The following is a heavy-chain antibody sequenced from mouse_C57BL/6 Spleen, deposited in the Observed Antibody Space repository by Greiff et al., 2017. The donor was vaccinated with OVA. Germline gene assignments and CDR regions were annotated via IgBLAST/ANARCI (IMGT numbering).Heavy chain of an antibody. D-gene: IGHD1-1*01. Sequence: ESGAELVRPGASVTLSCKASGYTFTDYEMHWVKQTPVHGLEWIGAIDPETGGTAYNQKFKGKAILTADKSSSTAYMELRSLTSEDSAVYYCTSEGTHYGGAMDYWGQGTSVTVSS. CDR3: TSEGTHYGGAMDY. CDR2: IDPETGGT. J-gene: IGHJ4*01. V-gene: IGHV1-15*01. CDR1: GYTFTDYE.